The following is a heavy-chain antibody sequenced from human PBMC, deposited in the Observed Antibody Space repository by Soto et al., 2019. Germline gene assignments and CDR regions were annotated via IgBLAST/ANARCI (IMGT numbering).Heavy chain of an antibody. CDR1: GYSFATSG. D-gene: IGHD3-22*01. V-gene: IGHV1-18*01. Sequence: QVKLVQSGAEVKKPGSSIKVSCKASGYSFATSGMTWVRQAPGQGLEWVGWISAYNGNSNYDQNLQDRVTMTTDTSSTTAYLELRNLRSDASAAYYCARAGQYYDASGYANWGQGTLVTVSS. J-gene: IGHJ4*02. CDR3: ARAGQYYDASGYAN. CDR2: ISAYNGNS.